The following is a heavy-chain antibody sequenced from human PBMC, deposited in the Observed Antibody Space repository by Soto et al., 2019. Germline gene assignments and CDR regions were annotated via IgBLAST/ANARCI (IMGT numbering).Heavy chain of an antibody. V-gene: IGHV4-61*01. CDR1: GGSVSSGSYY. CDR3: ARGMGGSFKFDY. D-gene: IGHD1-26*01. Sequence: SETLSLTCTVSGGSVSSGSYYWSWIRQPPGKGLEWIGYIYYSGSTNYNPSLKSRVTISVDTSKNQFSLKLSSVTAADTAVYYCARGMGGSFKFDYWGQGTLVTVSS. J-gene: IGHJ4*02. CDR2: IYYSGST.